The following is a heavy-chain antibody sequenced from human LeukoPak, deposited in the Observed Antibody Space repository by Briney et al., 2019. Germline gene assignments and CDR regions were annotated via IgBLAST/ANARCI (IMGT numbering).Heavy chain of an antibody. CDR2: IDWDDDK. D-gene: IGHD2-2*02. V-gene: IGHV2-70*04. CDR3: ARSPYCSSTSCYTYFDY. J-gene: IGHJ4*02. CDR1: GFSLSTSGMR. Sequence: SGPTLVNPTQTLTLTCTFSGFSLSTSGMRVSWIRQPPGKALEWLARIDWDDDKFYSTPLKTRLTISKDTSKNQVVLTMTNMDPVDTATYYCARSPYCSSTSCYTYFDYWGQGTLVTVSS.